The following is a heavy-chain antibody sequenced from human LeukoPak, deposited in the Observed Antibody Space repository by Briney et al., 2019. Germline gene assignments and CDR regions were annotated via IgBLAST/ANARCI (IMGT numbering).Heavy chain of an antibody. D-gene: IGHD6-19*01. CDR2: IWYDGSNK. J-gene: IGHJ4*02. CDR1: GFTFSSYG. CDR3: ARDRTVTGLDY. Sequence: GSLRLSCAASGFTFSSYGMHWVRQAPGKGLEWVAVIWYDGSNKYYADSVKGRFTISRDDSKNTLYLQMNSVRAEDTAVYHCARDRTVTGLDYWGQGTLVTVSS. V-gene: IGHV3-33*01.